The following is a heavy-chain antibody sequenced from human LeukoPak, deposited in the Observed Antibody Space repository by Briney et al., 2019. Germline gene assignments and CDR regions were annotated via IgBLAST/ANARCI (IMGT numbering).Heavy chain of an antibody. J-gene: IGHJ4*02. Sequence: GGSLRLSCAASGFTFDDYGMSWVRQAPGKGLEWVSGVNWNGGSTGYADSVKGRFTISRDNAKNSLYLQMNSLRAEDTALYYCARVGGIAAAGGNFDYWGQGTLVTVSS. CDR2: VNWNGGST. CDR1: GFTFDDYG. CDR3: ARVGGIAAAGGNFDY. V-gene: IGHV3-20*04. D-gene: IGHD6-13*01.